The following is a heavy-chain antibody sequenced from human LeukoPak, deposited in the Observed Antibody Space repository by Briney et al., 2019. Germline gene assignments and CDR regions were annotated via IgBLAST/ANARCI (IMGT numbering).Heavy chain of an antibody. V-gene: IGHV4-34*01. J-gene: IGHJ4*02. CDR2: INHSGST. CDR3: ARRMHYDILTGTFDY. Sequence: PSETLSLTCAVYGGSFSGYYWSWIRQPPGKGLEWIGEINHSGSTNYNPSLKSRITISVDTSKNQFSLKLSSVTAADTAVYYCARRMHYDILTGTFDYWGQGTLVTVSS. D-gene: IGHD3-9*01. CDR1: GGSFSGYY.